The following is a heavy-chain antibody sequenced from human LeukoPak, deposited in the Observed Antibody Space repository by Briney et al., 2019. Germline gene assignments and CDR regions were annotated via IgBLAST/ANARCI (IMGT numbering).Heavy chain of an antibody. CDR3: ARGGAAAGTVDY. J-gene: IGHJ4*02. Sequence: SETLSLTCTVSGGSISSYYWNWIRQPPGQGLEWIGYIYYIGSTNYNPSLKSRVTISVDTSKNQFSLKLSSVTAADTAVYYCARGGAAAGTVDYWGQGTLVTVSS. V-gene: IGHV4-59*01. CDR2: IYYIGST. CDR1: GGSISSYY. D-gene: IGHD6-13*01.